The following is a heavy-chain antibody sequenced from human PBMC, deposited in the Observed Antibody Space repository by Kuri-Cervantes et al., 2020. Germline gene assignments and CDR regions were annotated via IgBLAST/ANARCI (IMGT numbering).Heavy chain of an antibody. CDR1: GYTFTSYG. CDR2: ISAYNGNT. V-gene: IGHV1-18*01. CDR3: ARDSGDDYYGSGSYYND. Sequence: ASVKVSCKASGYTFTSYGISWVRQAPGQGLEWMGWISAYNGNTNYAQKLQGRVTMTTDTSTSTVYMELSSLRSEDTAVYYCARDSGDDYYGSGSYYNDWGQGTMVTVSS. D-gene: IGHD3-10*01. J-gene: IGHJ3*01.